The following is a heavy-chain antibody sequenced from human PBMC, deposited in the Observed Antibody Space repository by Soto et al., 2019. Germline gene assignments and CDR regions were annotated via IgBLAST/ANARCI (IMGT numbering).Heavy chain of an antibody. CDR2: LIPILGTT. D-gene: IGHD6-19*01. J-gene: IGHJ4*02. CDR1: GGTFSSDA. Sequence: NVSCKASGGTFSSDAVSWVRQAPGQGLEWMGGLIPILGTTHYAQKFQGRVTITADESTNTAYMELSSLRSDDTAVYYCARASGYVSGWYHDYWGQGTRVTVSS. V-gene: IGHV1-69*01. CDR3: ARASGYVSGWYHDY.